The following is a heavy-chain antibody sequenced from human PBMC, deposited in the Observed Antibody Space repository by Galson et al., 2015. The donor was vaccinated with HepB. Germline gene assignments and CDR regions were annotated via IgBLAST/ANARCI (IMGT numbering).Heavy chain of an antibody. J-gene: IGHJ4*02. CDR3: ASFGGSYIGG. D-gene: IGHD3-16*01. CDR2: VHGNGDI. CDR1: GFSVNDNN. Sequence: SLRLSCAASGFSVNDNNKCWVRQAPGKGLEWVSVVHGNGDIYYADSVKGRFSTSRDIRMNTLSLHMKSLRAEDTAMYYCASFGGSYIGGWGQGTLVTVSS. V-gene: IGHV3-53*01.